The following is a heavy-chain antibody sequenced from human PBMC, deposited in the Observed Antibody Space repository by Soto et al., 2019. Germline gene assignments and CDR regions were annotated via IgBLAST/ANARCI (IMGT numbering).Heavy chain of an antibody. Sequence: HPGGSLRLSCAASGFSFSSYAMSWVRQAPGKGLEWVSGISGSDGSTYYADSVKGRFTISRDNSKNTLYLQMNGLRVEDTAVYYCAKEVSTVVNTPGFADYWGPGTLVNVSS. CDR1: GFSFSSYA. V-gene: IGHV3-23*01. D-gene: IGHD4-17*01. CDR3: AKEVSTVVNTPGFADY. J-gene: IGHJ4*02. CDR2: ISGSDGST.